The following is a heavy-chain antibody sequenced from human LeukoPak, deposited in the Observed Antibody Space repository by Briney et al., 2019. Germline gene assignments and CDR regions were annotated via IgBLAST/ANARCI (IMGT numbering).Heavy chain of an antibody. V-gene: IGHV3-9*01. CDR1: GFTFDDYA. CDR2: ISWNSGSI. D-gene: IGHD3-10*01. CDR3: ARVLPPFYYGSGSYPHY. Sequence: PGRSLRLSCAASGFTFDDYAMHWVRQVPGKGLEWVSGISWNSGSIGYADSVKGRFTISRDNAKNSLYLQMNSLRAEDTALYYCARVLPPFYYGSGSYPHYWGQGTLVTVSS. J-gene: IGHJ4*02.